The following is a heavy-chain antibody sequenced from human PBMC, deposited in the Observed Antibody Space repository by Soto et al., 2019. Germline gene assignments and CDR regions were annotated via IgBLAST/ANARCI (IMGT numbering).Heavy chain of an antibody. V-gene: IGHV4-30-2*01. Sequence: QLQLQESGSGLVKPSQTLSLTCAVSGGSISSGGYSWSWVRQPPGKGVERIGYIYHSGSTYYNPSLKSRVTLSVDRSKHHFSLKLSSVTSSDTAVYYFARVPSPWGQGNLVTVSS. CDR3: ARVPSP. CDR2: IYHSGST. CDR1: GGSISSGGYS. J-gene: IGHJ5*02.